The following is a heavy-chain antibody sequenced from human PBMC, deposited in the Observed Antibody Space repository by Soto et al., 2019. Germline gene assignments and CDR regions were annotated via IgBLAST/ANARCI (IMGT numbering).Heavy chain of an antibody. D-gene: IGHD6-19*01. V-gene: IGHV4-34*01. CDR2: INHSGST. CDR3: ARRTAGGSGWSYYYYGMDV. CDR1: GGSFSGYY. Sequence: PSETLSLTCAVYGGSFSGYYWSWIRQPPGKGLEWIGEINHSGSTNYNPSLKSRVTISVDTSKNQFSLKLSSVTAADTAVYYCARRTAGGSGWSYYYYGMDVWGQGTTVTVSS. J-gene: IGHJ6*02.